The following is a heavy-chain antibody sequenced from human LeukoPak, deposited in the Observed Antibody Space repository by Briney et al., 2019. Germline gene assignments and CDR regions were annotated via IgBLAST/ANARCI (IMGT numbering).Heavy chain of an antibody. CDR3: AREGSGYCSGGSCDYYYYGMDV. D-gene: IGHD2-15*01. CDR2: ISSSSSYI. CDR1: GFTFSSYS. V-gene: IGHV3-21*01. J-gene: IGHJ6*02. Sequence: GGSLRLSCAASGFTFSSYSMNWVRQAPGKGLEWVSSISSSSSYIYYADSVKGRFTISRDNAKNSLYLQMNSLRAEDTAVYYCAREGSGYCSGGSCDYYYYGMDVWGQGTTVTVSS.